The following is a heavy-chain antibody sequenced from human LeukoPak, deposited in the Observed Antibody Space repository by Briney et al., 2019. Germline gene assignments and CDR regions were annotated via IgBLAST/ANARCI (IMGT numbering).Heavy chain of an antibody. CDR1: GFTFSDFT. CDR2: ISSSGSTI. CDR3: ARRYCSGGSCYYFDC. Sequence: GGSLRLSCSASGFTFSDFTMNWVRQAPGKGLEWVSYISSSGSTIYYADSVKGRFTISRDDAKNSLYLQMNSLRAEDTAVYYCARRYCSGGSCYYFDCWGQGTLVTVSS. D-gene: IGHD2-15*01. J-gene: IGHJ4*02. V-gene: IGHV3-48*04.